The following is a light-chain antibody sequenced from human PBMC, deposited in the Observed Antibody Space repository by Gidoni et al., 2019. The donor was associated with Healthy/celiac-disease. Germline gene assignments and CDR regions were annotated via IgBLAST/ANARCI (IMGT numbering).Light chain of an antibody. J-gene: IGLJ1*01. CDR1: SSDVGGYNY. CDR3: SSYTSSSTSPYV. CDR2: EVS. V-gene: IGLV2-14*01. Sequence: QSALTQPASVSRSPGQSITISCTGTSSDVGGYNYVSWYQQHPGKAPKLMIYEVSNRPSGVSNRFSGSKSGNTASLTISGLQAEDEADYYCSSYTSSSTSPYVFGTGTKVTVL.